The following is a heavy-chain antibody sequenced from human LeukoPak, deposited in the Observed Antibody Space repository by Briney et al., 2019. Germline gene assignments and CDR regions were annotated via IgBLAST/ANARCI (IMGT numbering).Heavy chain of an antibody. CDR3: ARDVGYYFDH. CDR1: CGSVTSHY. V-gene: IGHV4-59*02. J-gene: IGHJ4*02. Sequence: SETLSLTHTVSCGSVTSHYWNCLQQPPGRGVECVGSIYPSGSAHYNPSLKSRVTLSVDTSKSQCSLNLTSVTAADTAVYYCARDVGYYFDHWGQGALVTVSS. CDR2: IYPSGSA.